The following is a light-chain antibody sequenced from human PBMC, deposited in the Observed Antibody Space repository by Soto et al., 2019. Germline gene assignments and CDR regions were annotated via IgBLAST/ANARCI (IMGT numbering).Light chain of an antibody. J-gene: IGLJ1*01. CDR1: SSNIGGNS. CDR3: GSRDISLSPYL. CDR2: DDN. V-gene: IGLV1-51*01. Sequence: QSALTQPPSVSAAPGQKVTISCSGSSSNIGGNSVSWYQQLPGTAPKLLIYDDNKRPSGIPDRFSGSKSGTSATLGITGFQTGDESDYYCGSRDISLSPYLCGTGPNFTVL.